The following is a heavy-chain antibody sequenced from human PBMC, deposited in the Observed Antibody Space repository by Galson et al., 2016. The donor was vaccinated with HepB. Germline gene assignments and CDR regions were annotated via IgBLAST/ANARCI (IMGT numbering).Heavy chain of an antibody. CDR1: GGSVSSTSYS. D-gene: IGHD2-21*01. V-gene: IGHV4-39*01. CDR3: VKQKIVVVTKTTYHWFDR. J-gene: IGHJ5*02. Sequence: SETLSLTCTASGGSVSSTSYSWGWIRQPPGKGLEWIGSLKNSGSTQFNPSLKSRVTISVDTSRNQLSLRLTSVTAADTAVHYCVKQKIVVVTKTTYHWFDRWSQGSLVTCSS. CDR2: LKNSGST.